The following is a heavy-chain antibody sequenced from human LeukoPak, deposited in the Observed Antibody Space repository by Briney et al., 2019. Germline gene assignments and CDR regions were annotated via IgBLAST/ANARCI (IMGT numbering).Heavy chain of an antibody. V-gene: IGHV1-46*01. D-gene: IGHD4-11*01. CDR2: INPSGGST. J-gene: IGHJ4*02. Sequence: ASVKVSCKASGYTFTSYYMHWVRQAPGQGLEWMGIINPSGGSTSYAQKSQGRVTMTRDMSTSTVYMELSSLRSEDTAVYYCARSRYSNYVTDYWGQGTLVTVSS. CDR3: ARSRYSNYVTDY. CDR1: GYTFTSYY.